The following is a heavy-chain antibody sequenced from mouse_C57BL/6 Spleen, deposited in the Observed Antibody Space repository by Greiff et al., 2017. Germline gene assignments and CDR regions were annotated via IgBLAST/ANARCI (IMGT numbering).Heavy chain of an antibody. D-gene: IGHD1-1*01. CDR1: GYSFTDYN. CDR3: AKLDYYGSNRYFDV. V-gene: IGHV1-39*01. CDR2: INPNYGTT. Sequence: EVQLQQSGPELVKPGASVKISCKASGYSFTDYNMNWVKQSNGKSLEWIGVINPNYGTTSYNQKFKGKATLTVDQSSSTAYMQLNSLTSEDSAVYYCAKLDYYGSNRYFDVWGTGTTVTVSS. J-gene: IGHJ1*03.